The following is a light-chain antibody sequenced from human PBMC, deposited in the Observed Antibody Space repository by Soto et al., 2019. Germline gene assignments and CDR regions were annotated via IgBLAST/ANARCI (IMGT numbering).Light chain of an antibody. CDR2: KAS. V-gene: IGKV1-5*03. Sequence: DIQMTQSPSTLSGSVGDRVTITCRASQTISSWLAWYQQKPGKAPKLLIYKASTSKSGVPSRFSGSGSGTECTLTISSLQPDDFATYYCQHYNSYSEAFGQGTKVERK. CDR3: QHYNSYSEA. J-gene: IGKJ1*01. CDR1: QTISSW.